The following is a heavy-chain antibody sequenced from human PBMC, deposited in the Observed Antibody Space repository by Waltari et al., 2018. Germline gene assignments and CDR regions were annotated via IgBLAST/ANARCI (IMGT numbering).Heavy chain of an antibody. CDR3: ARLGSNYGSPHFDY. CDR1: GGSISSSSYY. CDR2: IYYRGST. V-gene: IGHV4-39*01. Sequence: QLQLQESGPGLVKPSETLSLTCPVSGGSISSSSYYWGWIRQPPGKGLEWIGSIYYRGSTYYNPSLKSRVTISVDTSKNQFSLKLRSVTAADTAVYYCARLGSNYGSPHFDYWGQGTLVTVSS. D-gene: IGHD4-4*01. J-gene: IGHJ4*02.